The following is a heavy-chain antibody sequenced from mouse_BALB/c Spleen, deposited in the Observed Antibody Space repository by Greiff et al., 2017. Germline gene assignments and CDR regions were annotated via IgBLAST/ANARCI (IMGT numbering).Heavy chain of an antibody. CDR1: GFSLSRYS. D-gene: IGHD2-4*01. CDR3: ANSMITTGWFAY. V-gene: IGHV2-6-4*01. Sequence: VKVVESGPGLVAPSQSLSITCTVSGFSLSRYSVHWVRQPPGKGLEWLGMIWGGGSTDYNSALKSRLSISKDNSKSQVFLKMNSLQTDDTAMYYCANSMITTGWFAYWGQGTLVTVSA. J-gene: IGHJ3*01. CDR2: IWGGGST.